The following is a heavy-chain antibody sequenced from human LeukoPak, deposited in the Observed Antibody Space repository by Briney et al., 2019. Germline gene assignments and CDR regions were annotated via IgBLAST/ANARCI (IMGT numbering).Heavy chain of an antibody. V-gene: IGHV3-23*01. J-gene: IGHJ6*02. Sequence: GGSLRLSCAASGFAFSAYAMTWVRQAPGKGLEWFSAISGSGSSTFYADSVKGRFTISRDNSKNTLYLQMNSLRAEDTAIYYCAKTSGSGNYYYYYYGMDVWGQGTTVTVSS. CDR1: GFAFSAYA. CDR3: AKTSGSGNYYYYYYGMDV. CDR2: ISGSGSST. D-gene: IGHD3-10*01.